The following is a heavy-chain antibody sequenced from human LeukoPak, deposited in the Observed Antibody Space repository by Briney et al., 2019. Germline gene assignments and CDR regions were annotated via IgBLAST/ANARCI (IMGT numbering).Heavy chain of an antibody. V-gene: IGHV4-61*02. D-gene: IGHD3-3*01. CDR1: GGSISSGSYY. CDR3: ARGPEITIFGVVILSPFDY. CDR2: IYTSGST. Sequence: SETLSLTWTVSGGSISSGSYYWSWIRQPAGKGLEWIGRIYTSGSTNYNPSLKSRVTISVDTSKNQFSLKLSSVTAADTAVYYCARGPEITIFGVVILSPFDYWGQGTLVTVSS. J-gene: IGHJ4*02.